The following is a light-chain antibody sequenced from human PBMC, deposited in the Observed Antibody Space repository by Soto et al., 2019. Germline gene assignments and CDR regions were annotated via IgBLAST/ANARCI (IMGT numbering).Light chain of an antibody. CDR2: DVT. V-gene: IGLV2-11*01. Sequence: SVLTQPRSVSGAPGQSVTVSCTGTSSDVGGYNYVSWYRQYPGEAPKLLIYDVTERLSGVPDRFSGSKSGNTASLTISGLQAEDEADYSCCSYAGDHIHYIIATGTKVTVL. CDR3: CSYAGDHIHYI. J-gene: IGLJ1*01. CDR1: SSDVGGYNY.